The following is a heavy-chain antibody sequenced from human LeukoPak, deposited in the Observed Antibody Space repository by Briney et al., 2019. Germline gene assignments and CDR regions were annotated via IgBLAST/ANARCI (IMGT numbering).Heavy chain of an antibody. V-gene: IGHV3-30*04. Sequence: GGSLRLSCAASGFTFSSYAMHWVRQAPGKGLEWVAVISYDGSNKYYADSVKGRFTISRDNAKNSLYLQMNSLRAEDTAVYYCARDPSGAYAFDIWGQGTMVTVSS. CDR3: ARDPSGAYAFDI. CDR1: GFTFSSYA. CDR2: ISYDGSNK. J-gene: IGHJ3*02. D-gene: IGHD3-10*01.